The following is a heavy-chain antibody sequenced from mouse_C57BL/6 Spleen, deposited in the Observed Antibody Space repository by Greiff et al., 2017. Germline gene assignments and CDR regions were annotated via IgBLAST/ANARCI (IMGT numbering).Heavy chain of an antibody. D-gene: IGHD1-1*01. Sequence: VQLQQSGAELARPGASVKLSCKASGYTFTSYGISWVKQRTGQGLEWIGEIYPRSGNTYYNEKFKGKATLTADKSSSTAYMELRSLTSEDSAVYFCARVYGSSPRYFDVWGTGTTVTVSS. CDR3: ARVYGSSPRYFDV. V-gene: IGHV1-81*01. CDR2: IYPRSGNT. J-gene: IGHJ1*03. CDR1: GYTFTSYG.